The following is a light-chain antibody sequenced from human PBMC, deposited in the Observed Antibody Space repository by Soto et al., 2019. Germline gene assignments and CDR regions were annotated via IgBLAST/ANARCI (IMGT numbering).Light chain of an antibody. J-gene: IGKJ4*01. CDR1: RSVSTNY. Sequence: EVVLTQSPGTLSLSPGERATISCRASRSVSTNYLAWYQQKPGQAPKLLIASTSSRATGIPDRFSGSGSGSDFTLTISRLEPEDFAVYYCQQFSSSPPHVTVGGGTKVEIK. CDR2: STS. CDR3: QQFSSSPPHVT. V-gene: IGKV3-20*01.